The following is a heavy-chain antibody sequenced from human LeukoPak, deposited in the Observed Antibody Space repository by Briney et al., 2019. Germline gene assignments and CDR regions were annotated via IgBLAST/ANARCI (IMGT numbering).Heavy chain of an antibody. J-gene: IGHJ1*01. CDR1: GYTFTGYY. D-gene: IGHD3-22*01. Sequence: ASVKVSCKASGYTFTGYYIHWVRQAPGQGLEGMGWIKPNSGGTNYAQKFQGRVTMTRDTSISTAYMELSRLRSDDTAVYYCARADYYDSSGYYKNKEYFQHWGQGTLVTVSA. V-gene: IGHV1-2*02. CDR2: IKPNSGGT. CDR3: ARADYYDSSGYYKNKEYFQH.